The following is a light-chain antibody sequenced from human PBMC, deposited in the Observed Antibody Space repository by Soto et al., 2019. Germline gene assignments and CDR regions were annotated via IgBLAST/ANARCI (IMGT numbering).Light chain of an antibody. CDR3: QQYNNWPPWT. CDR1: QSVGGS. V-gene: IGKV3D-15*01. J-gene: IGKJ1*01. Sequence: ETVLTQSPGTLSLSPGERATLSCRASQSVGGSLAWYQQRPGQAPRLLVYHTSNRATGIPDRFSGSGSGTEFTLTISSLQSEDFAVYYCQQYNNWPPWTFGQGTKVDIK. CDR2: HTS.